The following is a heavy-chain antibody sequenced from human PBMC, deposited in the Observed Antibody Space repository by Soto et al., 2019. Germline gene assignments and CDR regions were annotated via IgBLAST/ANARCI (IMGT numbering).Heavy chain of an antibody. J-gene: IGHJ5*02. CDR1: GGSISSGGYY. CDR3: ARSVFP. V-gene: IGHV4-31*03. Sequence: QVQLQESGPGLVKPSQTLSLTCTVSGGSISSGGYYWTWIRPHPGKGLEWIGYIYYSGSTYYNPSLTCRVTISVDTSKNQFSLNLSSVTAADTAVYYCARSVFPWGQGTLVNVSS. CDR2: IYYSGST.